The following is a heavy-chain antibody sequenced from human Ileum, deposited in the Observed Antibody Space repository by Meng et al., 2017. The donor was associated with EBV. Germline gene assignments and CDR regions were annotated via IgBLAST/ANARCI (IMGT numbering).Heavy chain of an antibody. CDR3: ARGTGADY. CDR2: IIPALGTP. CDR1: GSTFSVYG. D-gene: IGHD3-10*01. Sequence: QVQLVQSGPEVKNPGSSVKVSCKSSGSTFSVYGITWVRQAPGQGLEWMGGIIPALGTPKYARKFQDRLTITADKSTSTGYMELHSLTSNDMAVYFCARGTGADYWGQGTLVTVSS. J-gene: IGHJ4*02. V-gene: IGHV1-69*06.